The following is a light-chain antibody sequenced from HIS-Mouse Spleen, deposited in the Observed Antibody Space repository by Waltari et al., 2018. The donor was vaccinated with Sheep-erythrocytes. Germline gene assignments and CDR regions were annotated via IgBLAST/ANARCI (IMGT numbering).Light chain of an antibody. CDR2: LEGSGSY. V-gene: IGLV4-60*03. J-gene: IGLJ1*01. Sequence: QPVLTQSSSASASLGSSVKLTCTLSSGHSSYIIAWHQQQPGKAPRYLMKLEGSGSYNKGSGVPDRFSGSKSGNTASLTISGLQAEDEADYYCCSYAGSYNHVFATGTKVTVL. CDR1: SGHSSYI. CDR3: CSYAGSYNHV.